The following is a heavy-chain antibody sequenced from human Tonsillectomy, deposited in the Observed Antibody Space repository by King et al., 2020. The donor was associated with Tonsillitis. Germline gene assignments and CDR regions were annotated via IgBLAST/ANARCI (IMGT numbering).Heavy chain of an antibody. V-gene: IGHV7-4-1*02. CDR1: GYTFTSYA. J-gene: IGHJ4*02. CDR3: AREFKRDFSSTSCHFLY. D-gene: IGHD2-2*01. CDR2: INTNTGNP. Sequence: VQLVESGSELKKPGASVKVSCKASGYTFTSYAMNWVRQAPGQGLEWMGWINTNTGNPTYAQGFTGRFVFSLDTSVTTAYLQISSLKAEDTAVYYCAREFKRDFSSTSCHFLYRGQGTLVTVSS.